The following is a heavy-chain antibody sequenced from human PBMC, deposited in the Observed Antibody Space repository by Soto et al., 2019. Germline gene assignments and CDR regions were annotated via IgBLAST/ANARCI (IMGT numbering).Heavy chain of an antibody. J-gene: IGHJ4*02. Sequence: QVQLVQSGAEVKKPGSSVKVSCKASGGTFSSYAISWVRQAPGQGLEWMGGIIPIYGTADYAQKFQGRVTITAHEDTIAAYMELSSLRSEDTAMYYCARDGGVYDYSPFDYWGQGTLVTVSS. CDR3: ARDGGVYDYSPFDY. CDR2: IIPIYGTA. CDR1: GGTFSSYA. D-gene: IGHD4-4*01. V-gene: IGHV1-69*12.